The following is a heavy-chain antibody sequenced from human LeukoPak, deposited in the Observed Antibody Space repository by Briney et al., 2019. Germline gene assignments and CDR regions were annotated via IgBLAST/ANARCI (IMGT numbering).Heavy chain of an antibody. D-gene: IGHD3-10*01. V-gene: IGHV1-8*01. CDR3: ARRLLWFGDIDWFDP. CDR1: GYTFTSYD. J-gene: IGHJ5*02. Sequence: SVQVSCKASGYTFTSYDINWVRRATGQGLEWMGWMNPNSGNTGYAQKFQGRVTMTRNTSISTAYMELSSLRSEDTAVYYCARRLLWFGDIDWFDPWGQGTLVTVSS. CDR2: MNPNSGNT.